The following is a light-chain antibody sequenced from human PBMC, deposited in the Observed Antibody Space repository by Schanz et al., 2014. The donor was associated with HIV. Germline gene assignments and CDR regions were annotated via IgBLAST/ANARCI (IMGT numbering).Light chain of an antibody. V-gene: IGLV2-8*01. CDR1: TSDIGAYNY. CDR3: SSYAGSNNYVV. Sequence: QSALTQPPSASGSPGHSVTISCTGTTSDIGAYNYVSWYQLHPGRAPKLIIFEVNRRPSGVPNRFSGSKSGNTASLTVSGLQAEDEADYYCSSYAGSNNYVVFGGGTKLTVL. CDR2: EVN. J-gene: IGLJ2*01.